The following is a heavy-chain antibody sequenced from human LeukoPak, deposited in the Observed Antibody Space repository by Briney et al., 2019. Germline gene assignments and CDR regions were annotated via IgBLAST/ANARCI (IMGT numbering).Heavy chain of an antibody. CDR1: GFTFSSYW. V-gene: IGHV3-74*01. CDR2: INSDGSST. CDR3: ASGATFDY. D-gene: IGHD3-16*01. J-gene: IGHJ4*02. Sequence: PGGSLRLSCAASGFTFSSYWMHWVRQAPGKGLVRVSRINSDGSSTSYADSVKGRFTISRDNAKNTLYLQMNSLRAEDTAVYYCASGATFDYWGQGTLVTVSS.